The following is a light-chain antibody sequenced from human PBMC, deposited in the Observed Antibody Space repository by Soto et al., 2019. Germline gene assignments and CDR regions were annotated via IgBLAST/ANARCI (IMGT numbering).Light chain of an antibody. CDR1: SSNIGAGYD. CDR3: QSYDSSLNAL. J-gene: IGLJ3*02. Sequence: QSVLTQPPSVSGAPGRRVTISCTGSSSNIGAGYDVHWYQQLPGTAPKLLIYGNSNRPSGVPDRFSGSKSGTSASLAITGLQAEDEADYYCQSYDSSLNALFGGGTKLTVL. V-gene: IGLV1-40*01. CDR2: GNS.